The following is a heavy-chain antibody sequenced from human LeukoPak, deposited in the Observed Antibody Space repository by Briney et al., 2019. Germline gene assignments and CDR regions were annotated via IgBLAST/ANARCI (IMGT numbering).Heavy chain of an antibody. Sequence: SETLSLTCTVSGGSISSYYWSWIRQPPGKGLEWIGYIYYSGSTNYNPSLKSRVTMSVDTSKNQFSLKLSSVTAADTAVYYCARQPIRGGVDYWGQGTLVTVSS. CDR2: IYYSGST. D-gene: IGHD3-10*01. CDR3: ARQPIRGGVDY. J-gene: IGHJ4*02. CDR1: GGSISSYY. V-gene: IGHV4-59*08.